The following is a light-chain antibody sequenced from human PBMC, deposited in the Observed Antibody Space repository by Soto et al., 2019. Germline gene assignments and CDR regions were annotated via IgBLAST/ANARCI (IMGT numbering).Light chain of an antibody. J-gene: IGKJ1*01. CDR2: GAS. V-gene: IGKV3-15*01. CDR1: QSVSSN. CDR3: QQYNNWPGT. Sequence: EIVMTQSPATLSVSPGERATLSCRASQSVSSNLAWYQQKTGQAPRLLIYGASTRATGIPARFSGSGSGTEFPLTISSLQSEDFAVYYCQQYNNWPGTFGQGTKVEIK.